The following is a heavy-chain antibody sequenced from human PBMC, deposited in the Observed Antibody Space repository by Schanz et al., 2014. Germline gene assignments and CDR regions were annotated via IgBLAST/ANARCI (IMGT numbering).Heavy chain of an antibody. CDR1: GFTFGDYA. CDR3: ARGGPAYYFDD. CDR2: ISGSGGNT. Sequence: EVQLVESGGGVVQPGRSLRLSCAASGFTFGDYAMTWVRQAPGKGLEWVSAISGSGGNTYYADSVKGRFTISRDNSKNTVYIQMNSLRAEDTAVYYCARGGPAYYFDDWGQGTLVTVSS. J-gene: IGHJ4*02. V-gene: IGHV3-23*04.